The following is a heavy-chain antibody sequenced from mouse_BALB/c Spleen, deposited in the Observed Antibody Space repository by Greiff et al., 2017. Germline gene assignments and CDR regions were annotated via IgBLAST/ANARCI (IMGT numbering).Heavy chain of an antibody. Sequence: QVHVKQSGPELVKPGASVKISCKASGYSFTSYYIHWVKQRPGQGLEWIGWIFPGSGNTKYNEKFKGKATLTADTSSSTAYMQLSSLTSEDSAVYFCARSAYGYSAYWGQGTLVTVSA. J-gene: IGHJ3*01. CDR1: GYSFTSYY. CDR2: IFPGSGNT. D-gene: IGHD1-2*01. V-gene: IGHV1-66*01. CDR3: ARSAYGYSAY.